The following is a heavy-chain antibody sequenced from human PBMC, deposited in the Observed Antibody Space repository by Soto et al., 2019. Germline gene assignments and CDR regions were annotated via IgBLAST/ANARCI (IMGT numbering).Heavy chain of an antibody. V-gene: IGHV3-30-3*01. CDR3: ARGSSSWNPPDLYGMDV. Sequence: GGSLRLSCAVSGFTFSSYAMHWVRQAPGKGLEWVAVISYDGSNKYYADSVKGRFTISRDNSKNTLYLQMNSLRAEDTAVYYCARGSSSWNPPDLYGMDVWGQGTTVTVSS. J-gene: IGHJ6*02. CDR1: GFTFSSYA. CDR2: ISYDGSNK. D-gene: IGHD6-13*01.